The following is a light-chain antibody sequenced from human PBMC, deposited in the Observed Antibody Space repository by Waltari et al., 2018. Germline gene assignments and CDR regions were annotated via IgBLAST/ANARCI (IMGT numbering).Light chain of an antibody. Sequence: SYELTQPPSVSVSPGQTATTTRSAHKLGDKSACWYQQRPGQSPVVVTYQNSKRPSGIPERFSGSTSGNTATLTISGTQAMDEADYYCQAWDRSLAVFGPGTKVSVL. CDR1: KLGDKS. V-gene: IGLV3-1*01. J-gene: IGLJ1*01. CDR2: QNS. CDR3: QAWDRSLAV.